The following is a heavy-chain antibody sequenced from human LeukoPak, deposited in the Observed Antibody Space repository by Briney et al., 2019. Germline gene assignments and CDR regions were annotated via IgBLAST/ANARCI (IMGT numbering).Heavy chain of an antibody. CDR1: GFTFSSYA. V-gene: IGHV3-23*01. Sequence: GGSPRLSCAASGFTFSSYAMSWVRQAPGKGLEWVSAISGSGGSTYYADSVKGRFTISRDNSKNTLYLQMNSLRAEDTAVYYCAKDPRYYGSGSLYQTPQTPFFDYWGQGTLVTVSS. CDR2: ISGSGGST. J-gene: IGHJ4*02. D-gene: IGHD3-10*01. CDR3: AKDPRYYGSGSLYQTPQTPFFDY.